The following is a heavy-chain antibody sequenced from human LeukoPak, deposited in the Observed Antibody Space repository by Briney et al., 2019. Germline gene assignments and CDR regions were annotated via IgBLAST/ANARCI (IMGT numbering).Heavy chain of an antibody. D-gene: IGHD3-22*01. CDR3: ARDRRYYDSSGYYFHWYFDL. Sequence: GGSLRLSCAASGFTFSRYSMNWVRQAPGKGLEWVSVIYSGVSTYYADSVKGRFTISRDNSKNTLYLQMNSLRAEDTALYYCARDRRYYDSSGYYFHWYFDLWGRGTLVTVSS. J-gene: IGHJ2*01. CDR1: GFTFSRYS. V-gene: IGHV3-53*01. CDR2: IYSGVST.